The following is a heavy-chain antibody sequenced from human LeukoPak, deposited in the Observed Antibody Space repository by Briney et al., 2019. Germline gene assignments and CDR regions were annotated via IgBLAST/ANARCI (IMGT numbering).Heavy chain of an antibody. CDR1: GFTFSTYT. CDR3: AKALAVAGPFDY. Sequence: GGSLRLSCAASGFTFSTYTMYWVRQPPGKGLEWVSIIGGSGGDIHYADSVKGRFTISRDNSKNTLYLQMNSLRAEDTAVYYCAKALAVAGPFDYWGQGTLVTVSS. J-gene: IGHJ4*02. V-gene: IGHV3-23*01. D-gene: IGHD6-19*01. CDR2: IGGSGGDI.